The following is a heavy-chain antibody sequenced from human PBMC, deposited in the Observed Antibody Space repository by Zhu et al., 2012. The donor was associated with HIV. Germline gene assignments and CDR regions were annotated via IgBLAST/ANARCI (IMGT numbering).Heavy chain of an antibody. CDR3: ARGGWLRYIAHDS. D-gene: IGHD5-12*01. CDR1: GFDFSDSY. CDR2: IDNRGGNT. J-gene: IGHJ5*01. Sequence: QVQLVESGGGLVKPGGSLRLSCAVSGFDFSDSYMGWIRQPPGEGLEWLSYIDNRGGNTYYADSIQGRFIISRDNAKNSLFLQMKSLRVEDTAVYYCARGGWLRYIAHDSWGQGTLVTVS. V-gene: IGHV3-11*04.